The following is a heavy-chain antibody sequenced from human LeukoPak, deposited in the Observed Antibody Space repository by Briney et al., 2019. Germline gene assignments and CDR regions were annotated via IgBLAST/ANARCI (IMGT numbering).Heavy chain of an antibody. CDR1: GYTFTSYG. D-gene: IGHD2-15*01. Sequence: ASVKVSCKASGYTFTSYGISWVRQAPGQGLEWMGWISAYNGNTNYAQKLQGRVTMTTDTSTSAAYMELRSLRSDDTAVYYCARFKLGYCSGGSCYSGYYYYMDVWGKGTTVTISS. CDR3: ARFKLGYCSGGSCYSGYYYYMDV. J-gene: IGHJ6*03. CDR2: ISAYNGNT. V-gene: IGHV1-18*01.